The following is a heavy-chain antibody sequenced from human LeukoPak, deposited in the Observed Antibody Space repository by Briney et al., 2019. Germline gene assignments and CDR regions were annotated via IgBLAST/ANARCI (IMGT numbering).Heavy chain of an antibody. Sequence: SETLSLTCTVSGGSISNYYWSWIRQPPGKGLEWIGYIYNSGSTNYNPSLKSRVTMSVDTSKNQFSLKLSSVTAADTAVYYCASSGSSGWWNYYYMDVWGKGTTVTVSS. CDR2: IYNSGST. CDR3: ASSGSSGWWNYYYMDV. D-gene: IGHD6-19*01. V-gene: IGHV4-59*12. J-gene: IGHJ6*03. CDR1: GGSISNYY.